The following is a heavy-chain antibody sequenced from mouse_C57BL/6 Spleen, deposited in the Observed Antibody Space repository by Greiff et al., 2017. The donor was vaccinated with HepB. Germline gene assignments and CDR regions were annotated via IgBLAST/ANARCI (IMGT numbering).Heavy chain of an antibody. D-gene: IGHD4-1*01. Sequence: EVQLQQSGPELVKPGASVKISCKASGYTFTDYYMNWVKQSHGKSLEWIGDINPNNGGTSYNQKFKGKATLTVDKSSSTAYMELRSLTSEDSAVYYCASSWDVGGDYAMDYWGQGTSVTASS. J-gene: IGHJ4*01. CDR2: INPNNGGT. V-gene: IGHV1-26*01. CDR3: ASSWDVGGDYAMDY. CDR1: GYTFTDYY.